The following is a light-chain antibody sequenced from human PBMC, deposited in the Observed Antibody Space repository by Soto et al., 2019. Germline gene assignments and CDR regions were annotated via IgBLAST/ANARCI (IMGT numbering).Light chain of an antibody. Sequence: NGFTLSPGTLSLSQGERATLSCRASQSVSNNYLAWYQQKPGQAPRLLIYGASNRATGIPDRFSGSGSGTDFTLTISRLEPEDFAVYYCQQYGRSGTFGQGTKVDIK. CDR1: QSVSNNY. V-gene: IGKV3-20*01. CDR3: QQYGRSGT. CDR2: GAS. J-gene: IGKJ1*01.